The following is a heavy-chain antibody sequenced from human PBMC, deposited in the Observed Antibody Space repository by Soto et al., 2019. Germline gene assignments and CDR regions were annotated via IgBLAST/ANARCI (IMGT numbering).Heavy chain of an antibody. CDR2: ISYDGSNK. J-gene: IGHJ3*02. Sequence: GGSLRLSCAASGFTFSSYGMHWVRQAPGKGLEWVAVISYDGSNKYYADSVKGRFTISRDNSKNTLYLQMNSLRAEDTAVYYCAKDSYSSGWYGGAFDTWGQGTMVTVSS. D-gene: IGHD6-19*01. V-gene: IGHV3-30*18. CDR1: GFTFSSYG. CDR3: AKDSYSSGWYGGAFDT.